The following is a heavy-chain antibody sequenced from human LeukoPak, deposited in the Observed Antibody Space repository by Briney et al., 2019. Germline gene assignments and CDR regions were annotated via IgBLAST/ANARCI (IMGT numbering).Heavy chain of an antibody. CDR2: IYCGGST. J-gene: IGHJ4*02. CDR1: GFTVSSNY. D-gene: IGHD4-23*01. V-gene: IGHV3-53*01. Sequence: GGPLRLSCAASGFTVSSNYMSWVRQAPGKGLEWVSVIYCGGSTYYADSVKGRFTISRDNSKNTLYLQMNSLRAEDTAVYYCARDYGGNVFDYWGQGTRVTVPS. CDR3: ARDYGGNVFDY.